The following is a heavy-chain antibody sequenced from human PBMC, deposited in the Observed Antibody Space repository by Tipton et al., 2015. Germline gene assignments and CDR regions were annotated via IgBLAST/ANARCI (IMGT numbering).Heavy chain of an antibody. CDR1: AYSISSDYY. CDR2: ISHSGNT. CDR3: ARFRFDYFDY. D-gene: IGHD3-3*01. J-gene: IGHJ4*01. V-gene: IGHV4-38-2*01. Sequence: LRLSCAVSAYSISSDYYWGWIRQPPGKGLEWIGSISHSGNTYYNPSLKSRVTMSRHTSKNQFSLKLTSVTAADTAVYYCARFRFDYFDYWGHGTLVTVSS.